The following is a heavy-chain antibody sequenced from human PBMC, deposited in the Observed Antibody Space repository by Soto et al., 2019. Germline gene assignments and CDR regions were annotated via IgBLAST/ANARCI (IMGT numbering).Heavy chain of an antibody. D-gene: IGHD2-2*01. Sequence: QVQLVQSGAEVKKPGSSVKVSCKASGGTFSSYAISWVRQAPGQGLGWMGGIIPIFGTANYAQKFQGRVTITADKSTSTAYMELSSLRSEDTAVYYCASCSSTSCPSGYYYYGMDVWGQGTTVTVSS. CDR3: ASCSSTSCPSGYYYYGMDV. CDR1: GGTFSSYA. CDR2: IIPIFGTA. V-gene: IGHV1-69*06. J-gene: IGHJ6*02.